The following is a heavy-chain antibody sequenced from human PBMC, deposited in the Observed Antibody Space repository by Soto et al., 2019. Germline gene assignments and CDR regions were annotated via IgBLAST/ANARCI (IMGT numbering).Heavy chain of an antibody. J-gene: IGHJ4*02. CDR1: GFTCSAHD. CDR3: GRVSSVGLRGGEYVDN. V-gene: IGHV3-72*01. D-gene: IGHD3-16*01. CDR2: TKNKANSYTR. Sequence: EVQLLESGGGLVQHGGCLRLSGAASGFTCSAHDMDWVRRAPGKGLEGVVRTKNKANSYTRDYAASVEGRCTISRKDSQDPLYMEMNIRRFSESAVYYCGRVSSVGLRGGEYVDNSGQGAQVAVSS.